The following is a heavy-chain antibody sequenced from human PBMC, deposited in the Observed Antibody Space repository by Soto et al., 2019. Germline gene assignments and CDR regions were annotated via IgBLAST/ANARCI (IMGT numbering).Heavy chain of an antibody. CDR2: IYSGGST. J-gene: IGHJ6*02. CDR1: GFTVSSNY. V-gene: IGHV3-66*01. Sequence: GSLRLSCAASGFTVSSNYMSWVRQAPGKGLEWVSVIYSGGSTYYADSVKGRFTISRDNSKNTLYLQMNSLRAEDTAVYYCARGCIAAAGTCPYYYHYGMDVWGQGTTVTVSS. CDR3: ARGCIAAAGTCPYYYHYGMDV. D-gene: IGHD6-13*01.